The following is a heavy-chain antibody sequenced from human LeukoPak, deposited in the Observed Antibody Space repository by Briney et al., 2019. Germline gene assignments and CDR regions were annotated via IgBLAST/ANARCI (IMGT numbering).Heavy chain of an antibody. CDR3: ARDPRNVGLAP. Sequence: GGSLRLSCVASGFSLSGYWMYWVRQAPGKGLMYISRNNGDGSTTNYADVVKGRFTMSRDNVKNTLYLQMNSLRVEDTAIYYCARDPRNVGLAPWGQGTLVTVSS. J-gene: IGHJ5*02. CDR2: NNGDGSTT. D-gene: IGHD2-15*01. V-gene: IGHV3-74*01. CDR1: GFSLSGYW.